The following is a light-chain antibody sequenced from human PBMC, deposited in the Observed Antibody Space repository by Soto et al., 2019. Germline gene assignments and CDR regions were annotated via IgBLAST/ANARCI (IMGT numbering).Light chain of an antibody. V-gene: IGKV3-20*01. CDR1: QSISSSY. J-gene: IGKJ2*01. CDR3: QQYGSSAYT. Sequence: EIVLTQSPGTLSLSPGERATLSCRASQSISSSYLAWYQQKPGQAPRLLIYAASSRATGIPDRFSGSGSGTGFTLTHRRREPEGIALYYCQQYGSSAYTFGQGTQWEIK. CDR2: AAS.